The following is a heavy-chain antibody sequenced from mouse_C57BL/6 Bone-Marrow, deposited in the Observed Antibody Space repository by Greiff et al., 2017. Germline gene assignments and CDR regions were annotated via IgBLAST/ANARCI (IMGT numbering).Heavy chain of an antibody. CDR2: INPNNGGT. J-gene: IGHJ3*01. Sequence: EVQLQQSGPELVKPGASVKISCKASGYTFTDYYMNWVKQSHGKSLEWIGDINPNNGGTSYNQKFKGKATLTVDKSSSTAYMELRSLTSEDSAVYYCARVDSNGFAYWGQGTLVTVSA. CDR1: GYTFTDYY. D-gene: IGHD2-5*01. V-gene: IGHV1-26*01. CDR3: ARVDSNGFAY.